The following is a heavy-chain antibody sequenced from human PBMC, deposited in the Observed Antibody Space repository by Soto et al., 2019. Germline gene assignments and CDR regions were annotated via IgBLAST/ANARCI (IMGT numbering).Heavy chain of an antibody. V-gene: IGHV4-39*01. CDR3: ARLNPSGSGSYVGDFDY. CDR2: IYYSGST. J-gene: IGHJ4*02. Sequence: SETLSLTCTVSGGSISSSSYYWGWIRQPPGKGLEWIGSIYYSGSTYYNPSLKSRVTISVDTSKNQFSLKLSSVTAADTAVYYCARLNPSGSGSYVGDFDYWGQGTLVTVSS. CDR1: GGSISSSSYY. D-gene: IGHD1-26*01.